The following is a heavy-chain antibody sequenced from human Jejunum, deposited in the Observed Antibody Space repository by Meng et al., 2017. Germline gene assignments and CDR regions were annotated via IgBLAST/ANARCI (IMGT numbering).Heavy chain of an antibody. CDR3: TINMVRGPVKDFYYGVDV. Sequence: GGSLRLSCVVSGFSFSSYAMSWVRQAPGKGLEWVSAIWSNSAKSYYADSVKGRFTISRDNAKNSLYLQMNSLRAEDTAVYYCTINMVRGPVKDFYYGVDVWGQGTTVTVSS. J-gene: IGHJ6*02. V-gene: IGHV3-23*01. CDR2: IWSNSAKS. CDR1: GFSFSSYA. D-gene: IGHD3-10*01.